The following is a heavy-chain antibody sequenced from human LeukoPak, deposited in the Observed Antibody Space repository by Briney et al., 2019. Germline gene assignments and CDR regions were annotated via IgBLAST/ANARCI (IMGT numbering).Heavy chain of an antibody. J-gene: IGHJ4*02. CDR1: GFTFSGHA. V-gene: IGHV3-23*01. CDR3: AKVRRDSSGSFFDY. Sequence: GGSLRLSCAASGFTFSGHAMTWVRQAPGKGLDWVSVISGSGTSTYYADSVKGRFTISRDNSKNTLNVQMNSLRAEDTAVYYCAKVRRDSSGSFFDYWGQGTLVTVPS. D-gene: IGHD3-10*01. CDR2: ISGSGTST.